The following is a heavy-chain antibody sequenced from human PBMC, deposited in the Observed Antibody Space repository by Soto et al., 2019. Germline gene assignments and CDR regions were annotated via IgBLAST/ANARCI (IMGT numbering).Heavy chain of an antibody. Sequence: SETLSLTCTVSGGSISSGGYYWSWIRQHPGKGLEWIGYIYYSGSTYYNPSLKSRVTISVDTSKNQFSLKLSSVTAADTAVYYCARGSHPLGWFDPWGQGTLVTVSS. CDR1: GGSISSGGYY. V-gene: IGHV4-31*03. CDR3: ARGSHPLGWFDP. J-gene: IGHJ5*02. CDR2: IYYSGST. D-gene: IGHD7-27*01.